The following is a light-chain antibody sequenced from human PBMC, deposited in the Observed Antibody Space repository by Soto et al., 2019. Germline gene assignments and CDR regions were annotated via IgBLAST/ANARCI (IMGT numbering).Light chain of an antibody. V-gene: IGLV2-14*03. Sequence: QSVLTQPASVSGSPGQSITISCTGTSSDVGGYNYVSWYQQHPGKAPRLLIYDVTRRPSGVSNRFSASKSGNTASLTISGLQAEDEADYYCTSYTSTSAPGVFGGGTQLTVL. CDR1: SSDVGGYNY. J-gene: IGLJ3*02. CDR3: TSYTSTSAPGV. CDR2: DVT.